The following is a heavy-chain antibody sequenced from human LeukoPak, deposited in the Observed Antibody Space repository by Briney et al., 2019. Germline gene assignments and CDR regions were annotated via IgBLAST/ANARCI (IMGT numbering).Heavy chain of an antibody. Sequence: PSETLSLTCTVSGGSISSYYWSWIRQPPGKGLEWIGGINHSGSTNYNPSLKSRVTISVDTSKNQFSLKLSSVTAADTAVYYCARIGVDTAMVKEDYMDVWGKGTTVTVSS. CDR2: INHSGST. V-gene: IGHV4-34*01. CDR1: GGSISSYY. D-gene: IGHD5-18*01. J-gene: IGHJ6*03. CDR3: ARIGVDTAMVKEDYMDV.